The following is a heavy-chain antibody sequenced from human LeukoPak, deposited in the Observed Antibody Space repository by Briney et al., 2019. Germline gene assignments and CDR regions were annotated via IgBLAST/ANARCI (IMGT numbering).Heavy chain of an antibody. CDR2: INGNGDST. CDR1: GLTFDDYA. Sequence: GGSLRLSCAVSGLTFDDYAMHWVRQAPGKGLEWVSLINGNGDSTYYADSVKGRFTISRDNSKNSLYLQMNSLRTEDTALYYCANRPRGLATTVDYWGQGTLVTVSS. D-gene: IGHD5-24*01. J-gene: IGHJ4*02. CDR3: ANRPRGLATTVDY. V-gene: IGHV3-43*02.